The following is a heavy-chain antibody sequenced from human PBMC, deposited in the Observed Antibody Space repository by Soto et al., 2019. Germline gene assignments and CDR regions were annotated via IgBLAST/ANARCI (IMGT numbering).Heavy chain of an antibody. CDR3: ARDSRGYCSGSSCRIQH. J-gene: IGHJ1*01. CDR1: GGTFSSYT. Sequence: ASVKVSCKASGGTFSSYTISWVRQAPGQGLEWMGRIIPILGIANYAQKFQGRVTITADKSTSTAYMELSSLRSEDTAVYYCARDSRGYCSGSSCRIQHWGQVTLVTVSS. V-gene: IGHV1-69*04. CDR2: IIPILGIA. D-gene: IGHD2-15*01.